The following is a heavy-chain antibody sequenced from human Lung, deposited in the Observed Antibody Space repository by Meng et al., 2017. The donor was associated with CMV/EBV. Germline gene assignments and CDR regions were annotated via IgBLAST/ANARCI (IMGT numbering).Heavy chain of an antibody. Sequence: GESLKISCEASGFTFSSYWVQWVRQPPGKGLAWVSRINRDGSSTYYAGSVKGRFTISRDNVKNTLYLQMNSLRAEDAAVYYYARSSGNWNDESVFDLWGQGTLVTVSS. CDR3: ARSSGNWNDESVFDL. CDR1: GFTFSSYW. V-gene: IGHV3-74*01. J-gene: IGHJ5*02. D-gene: IGHD1-1*01. CDR2: INRDGSST.